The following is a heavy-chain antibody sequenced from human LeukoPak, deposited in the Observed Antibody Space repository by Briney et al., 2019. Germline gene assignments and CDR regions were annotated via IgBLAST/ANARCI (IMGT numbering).Heavy chain of an antibody. D-gene: IGHD3-10*01. CDR2: IYYTGKT. J-gene: IGHJ4*02. V-gene: IGHV4-61*03. CDR3: ARSQNYYGSGDY. CDR1: GDSVSNGNYY. Sequence: SETLSLTCTVSGDSVSNGNYYWSWLRQPPGKALEWIGYIYYTGKTYYNPSLDGRVTILVDTSRNHFSVKLSSVTAADTAVYYCARSQNYYGSGDYWSQGTLVTVSS.